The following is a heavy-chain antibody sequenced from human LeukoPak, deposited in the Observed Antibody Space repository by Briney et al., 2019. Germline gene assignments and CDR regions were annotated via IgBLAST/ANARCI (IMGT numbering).Heavy chain of an antibody. V-gene: IGHV1-18*01. CDR3: ARDPYYYGSGIGVRYFDL. CDR2: ISTYNGST. D-gene: IGHD3-10*01. J-gene: IGHJ2*01. Sequence: EASVKVSCKASGYTFTSYGISWVRQAPGQGLEWLGWISTYNGSTDYAQELQGRVTMTTDTSTSTAYMELRSLRSDDTAVYYCARDPYYYGSGIGVRYFDLWGRGTLVTVSS. CDR1: GYTFTSYG.